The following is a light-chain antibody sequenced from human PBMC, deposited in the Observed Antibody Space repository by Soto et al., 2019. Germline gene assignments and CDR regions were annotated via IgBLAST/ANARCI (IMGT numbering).Light chain of an antibody. J-gene: IGKJ1*01. V-gene: IGKV3-20*01. Sequence: EIVLTQSPGTLSLSPGERATLSCRASQSVSSSSLAWYHQKPGQPPRLLMYGASSRATGIPDRFSGSGSGTDFTLTISRLEPEDFAMYYCQQYGSSGTFGQGTKVDIK. CDR3: QQYGSSGT. CDR2: GAS. CDR1: QSVSSSS.